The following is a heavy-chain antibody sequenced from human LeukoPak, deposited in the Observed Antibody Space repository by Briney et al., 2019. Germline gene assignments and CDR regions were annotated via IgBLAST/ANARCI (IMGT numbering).Heavy chain of an antibody. D-gene: IGHD3-10*01. V-gene: IGHV1-8*03. CDR2: MNPNSGNT. CDR3: ARGRSYYLDY. J-gene: IGHJ4*02. Sequence: ASVKVSCRASAYTFTIYDINWVRQATGQGLEWMGWMNPNSGNTGYAQKFQGRVTITRDTSINTAFMELSGLRSEDTAMYYCARGRSYYLDYWGQGTLVTVSS. CDR1: AYTFTIYD.